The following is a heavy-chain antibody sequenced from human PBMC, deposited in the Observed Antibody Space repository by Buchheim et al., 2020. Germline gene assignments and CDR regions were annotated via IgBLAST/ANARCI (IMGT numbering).Heavy chain of an antibody. CDR2: ISSSSSYT. Sequence: EVQLVESGGGLVKPGGSLRLSCAASGFPFIGYRMTWVRQAPGKGLGWVSSISSSSSYTYYADSVKGRFPISRDNAKNQVTLQMNSLRAEDTAVYYCARADTSGPYYFDYWGQGTL. J-gene: IGHJ4*02. V-gene: IGHV3-21*01. CDR1: GFPFIGYR. CDR3: ARADTSGPYYFDY. D-gene: IGHD6-19*01.